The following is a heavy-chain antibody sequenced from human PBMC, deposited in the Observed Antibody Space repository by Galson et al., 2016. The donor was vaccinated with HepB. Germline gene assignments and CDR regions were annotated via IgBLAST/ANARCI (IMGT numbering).Heavy chain of an antibody. V-gene: IGHV4-4*07. CDR2: IYSSGKT. CDR3: ARGGRSAVVATTPAYYYYSGLDV. J-gene: IGHJ6*04. CDR1: GGSIRNYY. Sequence: SETLSLTCSVSGGSIRNYYWTWIRQPAGKGLEWIGRIYSSGKTKYNPSLKSRVAMSVDTSKHQFSLKLSSVTAADTAVYYCARGGRSAVVATTPAYYYYSGLDVWGKGTTVTVSS. D-gene: IGHD2-15*01.